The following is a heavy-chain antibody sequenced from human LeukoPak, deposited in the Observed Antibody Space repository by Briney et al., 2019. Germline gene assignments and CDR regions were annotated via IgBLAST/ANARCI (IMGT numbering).Heavy chain of an antibody. CDR3: ARAAGSTGTSGWFDP. J-gene: IGHJ5*02. D-gene: IGHD1-7*01. V-gene: IGHV1-69*04. Sequence: SVTVSCTASGGTFSSYAISWVRQAPGQGLEWMGRIIPILGIANYAQKFQGRVTITADKSTSTAYMELSSLRSEDTAVYYCARAAGSTGTSGWFDPWGQGTLVTVSS. CDR2: IIPILGIA. CDR1: GGTFSSYA.